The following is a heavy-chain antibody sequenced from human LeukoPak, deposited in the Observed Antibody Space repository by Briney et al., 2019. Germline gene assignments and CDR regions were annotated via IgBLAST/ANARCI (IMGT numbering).Heavy chain of an antibody. D-gene: IGHD3-10*01. Sequence: PGGSLRLSCAASGFTFSSYSMNWVRQAPGKGLEWVSGISASGGSTYYADSVRGRFTISRDNSKNTLYVQMNSLRAEDTAVYYCAVRGVRFGYWGQGTLVTVSS. V-gene: IGHV3-23*01. CDR2: ISASGGST. CDR3: AVRGVRFGY. CDR1: GFTFSSYS. J-gene: IGHJ4*02.